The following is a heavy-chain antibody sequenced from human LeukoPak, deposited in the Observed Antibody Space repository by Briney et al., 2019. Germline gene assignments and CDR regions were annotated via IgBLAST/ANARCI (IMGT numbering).Heavy chain of an antibody. CDR3: AKHYGAA. D-gene: IGHD4-17*01. J-gene: IGHJ5*02. CDR2: IYSGGGT. V-gene: IGHV3-53*01. Sequence: GGSLRLSCAASGFTVSSNYMTWVRQAPGKGLEWVSVIYSGGGTDYADSVKGRFTISRDNSRNTLYLQMNSLRAEDTAMYYCAKHYGAAWGQGTLVTVSS. CDR1: GFTVSSNY.